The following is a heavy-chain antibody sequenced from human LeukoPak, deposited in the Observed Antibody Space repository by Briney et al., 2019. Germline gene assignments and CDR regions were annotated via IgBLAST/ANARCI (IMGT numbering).Heavy chain of an antibody. CDR3: ARVGAYSSSWHTFDY. J-gene: IGHJ4*02. Sequence: ASVKVSCKASGGTFSSYGISWVRQAPGQGLEWMGWISAYNGNTNYAQKLQGRVTMTTDTSTSTAYMELRSLRSDDTAVYYCARVGAYSSSWHTFDYWGQGTLVTVSS. D-gene: IGHD6-13*01. V-gene: IGHV1-18*01. CDR2: ISAYNGNT. CDR1: GGTFSSYG.